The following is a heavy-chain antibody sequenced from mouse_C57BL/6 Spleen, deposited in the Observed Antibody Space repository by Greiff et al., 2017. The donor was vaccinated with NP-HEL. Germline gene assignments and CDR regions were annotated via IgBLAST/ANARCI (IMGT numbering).Heavy chain of an antibody. CDR1: GYTFTSYT. V-gene: IGHV1-4*01. CDR3: ASGYYGSSLYAMDY. Sequence: QVQLKESGAELARPGASVKMSCKASGYTFTSYTMHWVKQRPGQGLEWIGYINPSSGYTKYNQKFKDKATLTADKSSSTAYMQLSSLTSEDSAVYYCASGYYGSSLYAMDYWGQGTSVTVSS. CDR2: INPSSGYT. J-gene: IGHJ4*01. D-gene: IGHD1-1*01.